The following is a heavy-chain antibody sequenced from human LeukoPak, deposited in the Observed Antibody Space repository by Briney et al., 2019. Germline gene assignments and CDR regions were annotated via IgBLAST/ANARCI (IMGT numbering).Heavy chain of an antibody. V-gene: IGHV3-64D*06. Sequence: GGSLRLSCSASGFTFSSYAMDWARQAPGKGLEYVSAISSKGGSTYYADSVKGRFTISRDNSKNTLYIQMSSLRAEDTAVYYCVKGGSGSYYVYWGQGTLVTVSS. D-gene: IGHD3-10*01. CDR3: VKGGSGSYYVY. CDR2: ISSKGGST. CDR1: GFTFSSYA. J-gene: IGHJ4*02.